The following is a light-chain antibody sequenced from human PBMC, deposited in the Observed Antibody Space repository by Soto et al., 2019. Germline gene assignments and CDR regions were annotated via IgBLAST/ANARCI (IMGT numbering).Light chain of an antibody. CDR3: ATWDSSLSAGL. J-gene: IGLJ1*01. V-gene: IGLV1-51*02. Sequence: QSVLTQPPSVSAAPGQKVTISCSGSSSNTGNNYVSWYQQLPGTAHKLLIYENDKRPSGIPDRFSGSTSGTSATLVITGLQTGDEADYYCATWDSSLSAGLFGTGTKVTVL. CDR2: END. CDR1: SSNTGNNY.